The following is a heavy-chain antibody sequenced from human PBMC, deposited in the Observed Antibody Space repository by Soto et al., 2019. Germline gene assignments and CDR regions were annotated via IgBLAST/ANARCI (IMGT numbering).Heavy chain of an antibody. J-gene: IGHJ6*02. V-gene: IGHV3-73*02. CDR3: SRCSGSYSMEV. D-gene: IGHD3-10*02. CDR1: GFTFSDST. Sequence: EVQLVESGGGLVQPGGSLKVSCAASGFTFSDSTIHWVRQASGKGLEWVGRIRSEVYSYATVCAASVKDRFTISRDDSKNTAYMQVKSLKIEDTAVYYCSRCSGSYSMEVWGQGTTVTVSS. CDR2: IRSEVYSYAT.